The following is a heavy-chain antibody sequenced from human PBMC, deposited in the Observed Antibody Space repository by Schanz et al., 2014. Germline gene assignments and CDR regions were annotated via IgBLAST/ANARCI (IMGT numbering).Heavy chain of an antibody. CDR3: ARAPTRMNMFRGVTYCFDY. V-gene: IGHV1-18*01. CDR1: GYTFTNYG. CDR2: ISTYNGHT. Sequence: QVRLVQSGAELKMPGATVKVSCETSGYTFTNYGVSWVRQAPGQGLEWVAWISTYNGHTRYGQKFQDRLSLTTDTDTATAHVELRSLRTDDTAVYYCARAPTRMNMFRGVTYCFDYWGQGTLVTVSS. J-gene: IGHJ4*02. D-gene: IGHD3-10*01.